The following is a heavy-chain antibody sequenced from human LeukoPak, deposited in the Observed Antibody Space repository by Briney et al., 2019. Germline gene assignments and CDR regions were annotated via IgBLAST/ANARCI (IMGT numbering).Heavy chain of an antibody. CDR1: GFTFSSHA. CDR3: AKRGDVWSDSYAFAMDV. V-gene: IGHV3-23*01. Sequence: PGGSLRLSCAASGFTFSSHAMSWVRQAPTKGLEWVSGIRYDGSNTFYADSVKGRFTISRDNSEDTLYLQMNSLRAEDTAIYYCAKRGDVWSDSYAFAMDVWGRGTTVTVSS. D-gene: IGHD3-3*01. CDR2: IRYDGSNT. J-gene: IGHJ6*02.